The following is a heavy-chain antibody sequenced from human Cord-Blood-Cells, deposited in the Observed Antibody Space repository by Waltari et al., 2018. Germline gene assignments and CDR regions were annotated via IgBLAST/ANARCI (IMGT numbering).Heavy chain of an antibody. CDR2: ISYDGSNK. J-gene: IGHJ4*02. Sequence: QVQLVESGGGVVQPGRSLRLSCAASGFTFSSYGMHWVRQAPGKGLEWVAVISYDGSNKYYADSVKGRFTISRDNSKNTLYLQMNSLRAEDTAVYYCAKDLQGWELLFDYWGQGTLVTVSS. D-gene: IGHD1-26*01. V-gene: IGHV3-30*18. CDR3: AKDLQGWELLFDY. CDR1: GFTFSSYG.